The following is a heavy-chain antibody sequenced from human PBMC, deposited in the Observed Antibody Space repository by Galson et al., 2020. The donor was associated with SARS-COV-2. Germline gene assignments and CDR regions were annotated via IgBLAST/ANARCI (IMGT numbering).Heavy chain of an antibody. CDR2: IYYSGST. J-gene: IGHJ4*02. CDR3: ATITYYYDSSGYWFDC. V-gene: IGHV4-39*01. Sequence: SETLSLTCTVSGGSISSSSYYWGWTRQPPGKGLEWIGRIYYSGSTYYNPSLKSRVTISVDTSKNQFSLKLSSVTAADTAVYYCATITYYYDSSGYWFDCWGQGTLVTVSS. CDR1: GGSISSSSYY. D-gene: IGHD3-22*01.